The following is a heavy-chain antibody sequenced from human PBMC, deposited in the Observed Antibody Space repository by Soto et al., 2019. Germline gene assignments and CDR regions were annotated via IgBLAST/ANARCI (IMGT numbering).Heavy chain of an antibody. CDR2: ISNSFSDGNT. J-gene: IGHJ4*02. V-gene: IGHV3-23*01. CDR1: GFTFSNYA. Sequence: EVQFLESGGGLVQPGGSLRLSCAASGFTFSNYAMNWVRQAPGKGLEWVSAISNSFSDGNTHYADSVKGRFTISRDNDKNTVFLEMNSLRAEDTAVYYCAKVFSPEGGNYFDYWGQGTLVTVSS. CDR3: AKVFSPEGGNYFDY.